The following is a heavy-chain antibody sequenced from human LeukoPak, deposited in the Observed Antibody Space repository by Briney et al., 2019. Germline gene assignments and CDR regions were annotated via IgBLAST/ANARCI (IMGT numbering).Heavy chain of an antibody. CDR2: IYYSGST. CDR3: ARSSRLLWFGESRYYMDV. V-gene: IGHV4-59*01. D-gene: IGHD3-10*01. J-gene: IGHJ6*03. Sequence: SETLSLTCTVSGGSISSYYWSWIRQPPGKGLEWIGYIYYSGSTNYNPSLKSRVTISVDTSKNQFSLKLSSVTAADTAVYYCARSSRLLWFGESRYYMDVWGKGTTVTVSS. CDR1: GGSISSYY.